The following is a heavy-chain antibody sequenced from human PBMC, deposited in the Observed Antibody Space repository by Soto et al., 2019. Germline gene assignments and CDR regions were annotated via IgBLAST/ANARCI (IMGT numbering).Heavy chain of an antibody. CDR2: ISTYSGKT. D-gene: IGHD3-9*01. V-gene: IGHV1-18*01. CDR3: ARKVWVNIDILNT. Sequence: QVHLVQSGPEVKTPGASVKVSCKTSGYTFHSYNIGWARQAPGQGLEWMGWISTYSGKTDYAQKFQGRVTMTTDTATSTAYMELRSLRSDAEALYYYARKVWVNIDILNTWAQETRVTVS. CDR1: GYTFHSYN. J-gene: IGHJ3*01.